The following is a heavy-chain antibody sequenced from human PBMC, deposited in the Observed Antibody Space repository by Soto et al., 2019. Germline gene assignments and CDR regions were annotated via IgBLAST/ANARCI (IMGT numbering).Heavy chain of an antibody. V-gene: IGHV4-39*01. D-gene: IGHD3-3*01. CDR1: GGSISSSSYY. Sequence: QLLESGPGLVKPSETLSLTCTVSGGSISSSSYYWGWIRQPPGKGLEWIGSIYYSGSTYYNPSLKSRVTISVDTSKNQFSLKLSSVTATDTAVYYCARQRYDFWSGYEPHTYYYYYGMDVWGQGTTVTVSS. CDR2: IYYSGST. CDR3: ARQRYDFWSGYEPHTYYYYYGMDV. J-gene: IGHJ6*02.